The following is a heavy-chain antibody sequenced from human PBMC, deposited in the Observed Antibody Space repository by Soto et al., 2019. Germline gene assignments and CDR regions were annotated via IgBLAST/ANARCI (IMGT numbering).Heavy chain of an antibody. J-gene: IGHJ4*02. D-gene: IGHD2-2*01. CDR1: GFTFSSYG. V-gene: IGHV3-30*18. Sequence: GGSLRLSCAASGFTFSSYGMHWVRQAPGKGLEWVAVISYDGSNKYYADSVKGRFTISRDNSKNTLYLQMNSLRAEDTAVYYCAKDSQDIVVVPAATYYFDYWGQGTLVTVSS. CDR2: ISYDGSNK. CDR3: AKDSQDIVVVPAATYYFDY.